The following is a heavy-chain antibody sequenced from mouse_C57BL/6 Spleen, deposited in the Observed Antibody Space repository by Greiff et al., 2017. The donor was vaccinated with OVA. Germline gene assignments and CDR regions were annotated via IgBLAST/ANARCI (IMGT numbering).Heavy chain of an antibody. CDR1: GFNIKNSY. D-gene: IGHD2-13*01. V-gene: IGHV14-3*01. CDR3: ARYSDYVDWYVDV. CDR2: IDPANGNT. J-gene: IGHJ1*03. Sequence: VQLKQSVAELVRPGASVKLSCTASGFNIKNSYMHWVKQRPEQGLEWIGKIDPANGNTKYARKFQGTATITADTSSNTAYLQLSSLTSEDTAIYNGARYSDYVDWYVDVWGTGTTVTVSS.